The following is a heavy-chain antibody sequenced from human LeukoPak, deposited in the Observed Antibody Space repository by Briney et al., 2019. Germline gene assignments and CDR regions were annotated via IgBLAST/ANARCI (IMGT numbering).Heavy chain of an antibody. CDR1: GGSISSYY. Sequence: PSETLSLTCTVSGGSISSYYWSWIRQPPGKGLEWIGYIYYSGSTNYNPSLKSRVTISVETSKNQFSLKLSSVTAADTAVYYCARWGYYYGMDVWGQGTTVTVSS. CDR2: IYYSGST. V-gene: IGHV4-59*01. CDR3: ARWGYYYGMDV. J-gene: IGHJ6*02. D-gene: IGHD3-16*01.